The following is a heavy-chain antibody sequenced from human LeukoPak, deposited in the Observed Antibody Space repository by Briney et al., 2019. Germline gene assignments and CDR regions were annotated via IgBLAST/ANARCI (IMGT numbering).Heavy chain of an antibody. V-gene: IGHV3-66*01. J-gene: IGHJ4*02. D-gene: IGHD2-2*01. CDR3: ARNLPAADY. CDR1: GFTFSSYS. CDR2: IYSGGST. Sequence: PGGSLRLSCVASGFTFSSYSMNWVRQAPGKGLEWVSVIYSGGSTYYADSVKGRFTISRDNSKNTLYLQMNSLRAEDTAVYYCARNLPAADYWGQGTLVTVSS.